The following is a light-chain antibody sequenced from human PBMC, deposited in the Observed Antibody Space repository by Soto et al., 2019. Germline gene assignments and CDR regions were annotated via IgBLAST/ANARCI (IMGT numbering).Light chain of an antibody. CDR2: EVS. V-gene: IGLV2-18*02. J-gene: IGLJ2*01. CDR1: SSDVGSYNR. Sequence: QSALTQPPSVSGSPGQSVTISCTGTSSDVGSYNRVSWYQQPPGTAPKLMIYEVSNRPSGVPDRFSGSKSGNTASLTISGLQAEDEADYYCSSYTSSSPFGVFGGGTKLTVL. CDR3: SSYTSSSPFGV.